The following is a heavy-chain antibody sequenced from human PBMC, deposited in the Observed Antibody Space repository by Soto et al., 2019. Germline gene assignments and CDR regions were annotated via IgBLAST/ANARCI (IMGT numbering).Heavy chain of an antibody. V-gene: IGHV1-18*04. J-gene: IGHJ1*01. Sequence: QVQLVQSGAEVKKPGASVKVSCKASGYTFTSYGISWVRQAPGQGLEWMGWISDYSANTHYAQKVQGRVTLTTDTSTSTAYMELRDLRSADTAVYYCARAGDTSAYYGYFQHWGKGTLVTVSS. CDR2: ISDYSANT. D-gene: IGHD3-22*01. CDR1: GYTFTSYG. CDR3: ARAGDTSAYYGYFQH.